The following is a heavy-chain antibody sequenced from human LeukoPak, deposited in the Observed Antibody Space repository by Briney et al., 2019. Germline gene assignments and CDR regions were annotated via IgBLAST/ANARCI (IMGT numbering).Heavy chain of an antibody. CDR2: IKSKTDGGTT. D-gene: IGHD6-19*01. J-gene: IGHJ1*01. Sequence: PGGSLRLSCAASGFTFSNAWMSWVRQAPGKGLEWVGRIKSKTDGGTTDYAAPVKGRFTISRDDSKNTLYLQMNSLKPEDTAVYYCTTAVGIAVAGRPKYFQHWGQGTLVTVSS. CDR1: GFTFSNAW. V-gene: IGHV3-15*01. CDR3: TTAVGIAVAGRPKYFQH.